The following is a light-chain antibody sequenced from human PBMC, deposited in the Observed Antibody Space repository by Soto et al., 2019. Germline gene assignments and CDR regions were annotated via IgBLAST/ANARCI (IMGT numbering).Light chain of an antibody. CDR1: QSVSSY. J-gene: IGKJ1*01. CDR2: GAS. CDR3: QQYNNWPRT. Sequence: EIVLTQSPATLSLSPVARATLSCRASQSVSSYLAWYQQKPGQAPRLLIYGASTRATGIPARFSGSGSGTEFTLTISSLKSEDFAVYYCQQYNNWPRTFGQGTKVDIK. V-gene: IGKV3D-15*01.